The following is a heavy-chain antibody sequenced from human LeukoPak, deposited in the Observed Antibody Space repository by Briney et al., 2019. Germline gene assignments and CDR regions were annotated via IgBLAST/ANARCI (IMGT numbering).Heavy chain of an antibody. Sequence: GGSLRLSCAASGFTFSSYSMNWVRQAPGKGLEWVSSISSSSSYIYYADSVKGRFTISRDNAKNSLYLQMNSLRAEDTAVYYCARDTDSSGYYHAFDIWGQGTMVTVSP. V-gene: IGHV3-21*01. CDR1: GFTFSSYS. CDR2: ISSSSSYI. CDR3: ARDTDSSGYYHAFDI. D-gene: IGHD3-22*01. J-gene: IGHJ3*02.